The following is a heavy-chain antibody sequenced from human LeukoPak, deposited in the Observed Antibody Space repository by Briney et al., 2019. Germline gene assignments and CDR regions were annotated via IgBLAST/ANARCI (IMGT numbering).Heavy chain of an antibody. CDR3: ARGPDILTGSTLFPDY. J-gene: IGHJ4*02. CDR2: INHSGST. D-gene: IGHD3-9*01. CDR1: GGSFSGYY. V-gene: IGHV4-34*01. Sequence: SETLSLTCAVYGGSFSGYYWSWIRQPPVKGLEWIGEINHSGSTNYNPSLKSRVTISVDTSKNQFSLKLSSVTAADTAVYYCARGPDILTGSTLFPDYWGQGTLVTVSS.